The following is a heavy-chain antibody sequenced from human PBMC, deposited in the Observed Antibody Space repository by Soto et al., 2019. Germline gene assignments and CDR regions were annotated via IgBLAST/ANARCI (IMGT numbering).Heavy chain of an antibody. CDR2: INHSGST. V-gene: IGHV4-34*01. J-gene: IGHJ5*02. D-gene: IGHD2-2*01. Sequence: SETLSLTCAVGGGSFSSYYWSWIRQPPGKGLEWIGEINHSGSTNYNPSLKSRVTISLDTSKNQFSLKLSSVTAADTAVYYCAVVYCSSTSCPPSAWFDPWGQGTLVTVSS. CDR3: AVVYCSSTSCPPSAWFDP. CDR1: GGSFSSYY.